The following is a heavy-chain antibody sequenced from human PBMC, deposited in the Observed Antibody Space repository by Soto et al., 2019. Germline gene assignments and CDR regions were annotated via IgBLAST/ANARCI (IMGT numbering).Heavy chain of an antibody. CDR2: IYPGDSDT. D-gene: IGHD6-6*01. V-gene: IGHV5-51*01. CDR3: ARTRSFTLGFYYDGMDV. J-gene: IGHJ6*02. Sequence: GVSLKNCCQGSGYSFASYWSGWVRQMPGKDLEWMGIIYPGDSDTRYSPSFQGQVTISADKSLRTAYLQWTSLKASDTALYYCARTRSFTLGFYYDGMDVWGQGTTVTVSS. CDR1: GYSFASYW.